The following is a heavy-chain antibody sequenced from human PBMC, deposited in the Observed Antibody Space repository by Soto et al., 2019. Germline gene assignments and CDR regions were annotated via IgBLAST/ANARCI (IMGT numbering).Heavy chain of an antibody. J-gene: IGHJ5*02. V-gene: IGHV4-4*07. CDR2: IYATGTT. Sequence: PGTPSETLSLTCTVSGASISGFYWSWIRKSAGKGLEWIGRIYATGTTDYNPSLKSRVMMSVDTSKKQFSLKLRSVTAADTAVYYCVRDGTKTLRDWFDPWGQGISVTVSS. D-gene: IGHD1-1*01. CDR1: GASISGFY. CDR3: VRDGTKTLRDWFDP.